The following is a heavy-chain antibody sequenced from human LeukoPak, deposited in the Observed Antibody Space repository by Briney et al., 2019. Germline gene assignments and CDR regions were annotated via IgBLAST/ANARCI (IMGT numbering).Heavy chain of an antibody. J-gene: IGHJ3*02. CDR2: IYYSGST. V-gene: IGHV4-59*01. D-gene: IGHD3-3*01. CDR1: GGSISSYY. CDR3: ARLIDFWSGYEAFDI. Sequence: PSETLSLTCTVSGGSISSYYWSWIRQHPGKGLEWIGYIYYSGSTNYNPSLKSRVTMSVDTSKNQFSLKLSSVTAADTAVYYCARLIDFWSGYEAFDIWGQGTMVTVSS.